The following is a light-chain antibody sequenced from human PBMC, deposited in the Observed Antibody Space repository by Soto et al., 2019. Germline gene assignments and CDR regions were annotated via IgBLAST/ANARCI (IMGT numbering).Light chain of an antibody. V-gene: IGKV1-5*03. J-gene: IGKJ1*01. CDR1: QSISSW. CDR3: QDYNTYTWT. CDR2: KAS. Sequence: DIQMTQSPSTLSASVGDRVTITCRASQSISSWLAWYQQKPGKAPKLLIYKASSLESGVPSRFSGSGSGTEFTLTISSLQLDYFASCYCQDYNTYTWTFGQGI.